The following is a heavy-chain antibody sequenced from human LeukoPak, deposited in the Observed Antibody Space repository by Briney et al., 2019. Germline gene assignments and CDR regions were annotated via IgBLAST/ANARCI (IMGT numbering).Heavy chain of an antibody. V-gene: IGHV3-23*01. Sequence: GGSLRLSCAASGFTFNTYAMSWVRQAPGKGLEWVSSISYSGDSTDYADSVKSRLIISRDNSKNMLGLQMNSLRAEDTAIYYCARGTLAGYFLGYWGRGTLVTVSS. D-gene: IGHD6-19*01. CDR1: GFTFNTYA. J-gene: IGHJ4*02. CDR2: ISYSGDST. CDR3: ARGTLAGYFLGY.